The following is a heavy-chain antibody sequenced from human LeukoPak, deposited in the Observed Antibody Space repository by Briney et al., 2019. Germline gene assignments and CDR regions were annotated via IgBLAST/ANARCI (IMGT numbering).Heavy chain of an antibody. J-gene: IGHJ4*02. CDR1: GDSVSSNLVT. CDR2: TYYRSKWSN. V-gene: IGHV6-1*01. CDR3: VRVLSGIFYD. D-gene: IGHD1-26*01. Sequence: SQTLSLTCAISGDSVSSNLVTWNWIRQSPSRGLESLGRTYYRSKWSNDYAVSVKSRITIKPDTSKNQFSLQLNSVTPEDTAVYYCVRVLSGIFYDWGQGTLLTVSS.